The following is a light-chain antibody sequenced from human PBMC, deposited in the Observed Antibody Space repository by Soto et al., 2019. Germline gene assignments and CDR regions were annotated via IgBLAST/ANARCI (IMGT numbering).Light chain of an antibody. J-gene: IGLJ1*01. CDR3: SSFTSTSTFV. CDR1: SSDVGGYNY. CDR2: EVS. V-gene: IGLV2-14*01. Sequence: QSVLTQPASVSGSPGRSIAISCTGTSSDVGGYNYVSWYQQHPGIAPRLLISEVSNRPSGVSNRFSGSKSGNTASLTISGLQAEDEADYYCSSFTSTSTFVFGTGTKATVL.